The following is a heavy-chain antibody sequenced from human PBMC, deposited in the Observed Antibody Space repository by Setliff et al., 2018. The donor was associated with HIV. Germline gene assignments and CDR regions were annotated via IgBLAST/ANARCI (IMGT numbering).Heavy chain of an antibody. Sequence: GASVKVSCKASGYTFTSYGISWVRQAPGQGLEWMGWISAYNGDTKYAQKAQGRVTLTTDTSSSTVYMELRSLRSDDTAVYYCARDAWVEFLEWTFYGMDVWGQGTTVTVSS. CDR2: ISAYNGDT. V-gene: IGHV1-18*01. J-gene: IGHJ6*02. D-gene: IGHD3-3*02. CDR1: GYTFTSYG. CDR3: ARDAWVEFLEWTFYGMDV.